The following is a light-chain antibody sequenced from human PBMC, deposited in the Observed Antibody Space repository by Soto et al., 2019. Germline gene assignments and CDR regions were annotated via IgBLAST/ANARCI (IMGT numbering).Light chain of an antibody. CDR1: QSLTSTY. Sequence: EIVLTQSPGTLSLSPGERATLSCRASQSLTSTYLAWYQQKPGQAPRLLIYGASSRAAGIPDRFSGSGSGTDFTLTISRLEPEDFAVYYCQQYDNSPRTSGQGTKVEIK. V-gene: IGKV3-20*01. CDR3: QQYDNSPRT. CDR2: GAS. J-gene: IGKJ1*01.